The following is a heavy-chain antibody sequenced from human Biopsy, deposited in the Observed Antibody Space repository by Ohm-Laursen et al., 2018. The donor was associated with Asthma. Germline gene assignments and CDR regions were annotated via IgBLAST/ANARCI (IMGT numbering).Heavy chain of an antibody. CDR2: ISYYGSNK. J-gene: IGHJ4*02. D-gene: IGHD3-3*01. Sequence: SLRLSCTASGFTFSSYFMHLFRHAPGKVLDFFSFISYYGSNKYYADSVKGRFTISRDNSKNTLYLQMNSLRAEDTAVYYCASQSSGPDFWSGYYYFDYWGQGTLVTVSS. V-gene: IGHV3-30*03. CDR3: ASQSSGPDFWSGYYYFDY. CDR1: GFTFSSYF.